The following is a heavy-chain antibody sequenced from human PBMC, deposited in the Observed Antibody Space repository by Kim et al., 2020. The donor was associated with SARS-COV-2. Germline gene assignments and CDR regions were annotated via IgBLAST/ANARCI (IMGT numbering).Heavy chain of an antibody. Sequence: SETLSLTCTVSGGSISSGSYYWSWIRQPAGKGLEWIGRIYTSGSTNYNPSLKSRVTISVDTSKNQFSLKLSSVTAADTAVYYCASQQLDGSDVWGQGTTVTVSS. V-gene: IGHV4-61*02. CDR3: ASQQLDGSDV. J-gene: IGHJ6*02. CDR2: IYTSGST. CDR1: GGSISSGSYY. D-gene: IGHD6-13*01.